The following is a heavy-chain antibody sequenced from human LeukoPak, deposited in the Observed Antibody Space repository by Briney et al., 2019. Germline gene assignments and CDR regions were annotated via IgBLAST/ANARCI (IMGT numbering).Heavy chain of an antibody. D-gene: IGHD3-10*02. CDR2: ISGSGAST. CDR1: GFTFSSYA. J-gene: IGHJ6*04. Sequence: GGSLRLSCAASGFTFSSYAMSWVRQAPGKGLEWVSAISGSGASTYYADSVKGRFTISRDNAKNSLYLQMNSLRAEDTAVYYCAELGITMIGGVWGKGTTVTISS. CDR3: AELGITMIGGV. V-gene: IGHV3-23*01.